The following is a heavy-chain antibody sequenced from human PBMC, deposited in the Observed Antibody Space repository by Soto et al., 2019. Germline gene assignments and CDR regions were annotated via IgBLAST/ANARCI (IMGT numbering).Heavy chain of an antibody. D-gene: IGHD3-22*01. CDR3: ARSLPYYYDSSGYLAFDY. J-gene: IGHJ4*02. CDR2: INAGNGNT. V-gene: IGHV1-3*01. CDR1: GYTFTSYA. Sequence: ASVKVSCKASGYTFTSYAMHWVRQAPGQRLEWMGWINAGNGNTKYSQKFQGRVTITRDTSASTAYMELSSLRSEDTAVYYCARSLPYYYDSSGYLAFDYWGQGTLVTVSS.